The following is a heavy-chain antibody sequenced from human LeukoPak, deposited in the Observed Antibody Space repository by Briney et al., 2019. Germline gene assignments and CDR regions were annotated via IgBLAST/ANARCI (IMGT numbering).Heavy chain of an antibody. J-gene: IGHJ4*02. V-gene: IGHV1-8*01. CDR3: VRALYDFWSGYYPGGY. CDR1: GYTFTSYD. CDR2: MNPNSGNT. D-gene: IGHD3-3*01. Sequence: GASVKVSCKASGYTFTSYDINWVRQATGQGLEWMGWMNPNSGNTGYAQKFQGRVTMTRNTSISTAYMELSSLRAEDTAVYYCVRALYDFWSGYYPGGYWGQGTLVTVSS.